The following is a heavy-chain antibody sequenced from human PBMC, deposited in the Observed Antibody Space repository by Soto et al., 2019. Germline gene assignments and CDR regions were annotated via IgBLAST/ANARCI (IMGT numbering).Heavy chain of an antibody. CDR1: GYTFSVYH. Sequence: QVHLVQSGAEVKQPGASVKVSCKASGYTFSVYHMHWVRQAPGQGLEWMGWVHPNSGGTNYAQSFEGRVTMTRDTSINKAYMELSRLTSDDTAVYYCAKELQRGMDVCGQGTTVTVSS. J-gene: IGHJ6*02. CDR3: AKELQRGMDV. CDR2: VHPNSGGT. D-gene: IGHD4-4*01. V-gene: IGHV1-2*02.